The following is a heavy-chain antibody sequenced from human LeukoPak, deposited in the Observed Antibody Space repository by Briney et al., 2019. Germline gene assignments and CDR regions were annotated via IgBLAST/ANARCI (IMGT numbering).Heavy chain of an antibody. J-gene: IGHJ4*02. D-gene: IGHD3-22*01. CDR2: ISGSGGNT. V-gene: IGHV3-23*01. CDR3: AKGMSATSGYLELDY. Sequence: PGGSLRLSCAASGFTFSSYAMSWLRQAPGKGLEWVSAISGSGGNTYSADSVKGRCTISRDNSKNTLYLQMNSLRAEDTAVYYCAKGMSATSGYLELDYWGQGTLVTVSS. CDR1: GFTFSSYA.